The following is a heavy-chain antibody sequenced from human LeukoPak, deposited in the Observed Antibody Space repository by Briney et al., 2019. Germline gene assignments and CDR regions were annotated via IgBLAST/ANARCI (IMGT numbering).Heavy chain of an antibody. CDR3: TGFAAGTYNYYYMDV. D-gene: IGHD6-13*01. CDR1: GFTFTKHW. CDR2: ISGSGGST. Sequence: PGGSLRLSCVASGFTFTKHWMSWVRQAPGKGLEWVSAISGSGGSTYYADSVKGRFTISRDNSKNTLYLQMNSLRAEDTAVYYCTGFAAGTYNYYYMDVWGKGTRSPSP. V-gene: IGHV3-23*01. J-gene: IGHJ6*03.